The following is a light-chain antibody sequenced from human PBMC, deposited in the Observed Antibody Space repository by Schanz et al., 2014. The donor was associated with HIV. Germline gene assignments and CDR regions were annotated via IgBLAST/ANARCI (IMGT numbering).Light chain of an antibody. Sequence: AIRMTQSPSSFSASTGDRVTIACRASQGISGYLAWFQHKPGKAPKLLIYSASTLQSGVPSRFSGSGSETDFNLTISCLQAEDVAVYYCQQYYSTPWTFGQGTKVEIK. CDR2: SAS. CDR3: QQYYSTPWT. V-gene: IGKV1-8*01. J-gene: IGKJ1*01. CDR1: QGISGY.